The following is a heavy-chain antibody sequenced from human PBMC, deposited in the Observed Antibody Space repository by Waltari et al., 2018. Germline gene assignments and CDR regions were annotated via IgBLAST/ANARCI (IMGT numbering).Heavy chain of an antibody. V-gene: IGHV3-13*01. Sequence: EVQLVESGGGLVQPGGSLRLACAASGFTFSSYDMHWVRQATGKGLEWVSAMGIAGDTYYLGSVKGRFTISRDNAKNSLYLQMNSLRAGDTAMYYCARATTYAFDIWGQGTMVTVSS. J-gene: IGHJ3*02. CDR1: GFTFSSYD. CDR2: MGIAGDT. CDR3: ARATTYAFDI.